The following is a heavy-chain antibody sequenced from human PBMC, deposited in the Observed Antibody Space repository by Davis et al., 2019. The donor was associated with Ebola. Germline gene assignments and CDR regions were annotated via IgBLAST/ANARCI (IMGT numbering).Heavy chain of an antibody. CDR2: ISSSSSYI. D-gene: IGHD2-2*01. CDR3: AKESHIVVVPAALGSYGMDV. Sequence: PGGSLRLSCAASGFTFSSYSMNWVRQAPGKGLEWVSSISSSSSYIYYADSVKGRFTISRDNSKNTLYLQMNSLRAEDTALYYCAKESHIVVVPAALGSYGMDVWGQGTTVTVSS. V-gene: IGHV3-21*04. CDR1: GFTFSSYS. J-gene: IGHJ6*02.